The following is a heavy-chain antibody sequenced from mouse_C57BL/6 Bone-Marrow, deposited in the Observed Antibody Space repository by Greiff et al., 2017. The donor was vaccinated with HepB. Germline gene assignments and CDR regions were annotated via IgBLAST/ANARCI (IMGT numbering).Heavy chain of an antibody. Sequence: EVHLVESGGGLVKPGGSLKLSCAASGFTFSSYAMSWVRQTPEKRLEWVATISDGGSYTYYPDNVKGRFTISRDNAKNNLYLQMSHLKSEDTAMYYCARADYGSSYEAMDYWGQGTSVTVSS. CDR3: ARADYGSSYEAMDY. CDR1: GFTFSSYA. D-gene: IGHD1-1*01. V-gene: IGHV5-4*01. J-gene: IGHJ4*01. CDR2: ISDGGSYT.